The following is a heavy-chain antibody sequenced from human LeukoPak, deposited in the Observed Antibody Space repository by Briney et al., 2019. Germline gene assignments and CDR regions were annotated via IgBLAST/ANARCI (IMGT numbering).Heavy chain of an antibody. CDR3: ARNEYMVVTANWFDP. CDR2: ISAYNGNT. J-gene: IGHJ5*02. Sequence: ASVKVSCTASGYTFTSYGISWVRQAPGQGLEWMGWISAYNGNTNYAQKLQGRVTMTTDTSTSAAYMELRSLRSDDTAVYYCARNEYMVVTANWFDPWGQGTLVTVSS. D-gene: IGHD2-21*02. V-gene: IGHV1-18*01. CDR1: GYTFTSYG.